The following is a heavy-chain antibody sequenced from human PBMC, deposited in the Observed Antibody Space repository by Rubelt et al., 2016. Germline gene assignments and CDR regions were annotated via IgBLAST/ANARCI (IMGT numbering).Heavy chain of an antibody. V-gene: IGHV3-23*04. CDR2: IGGSGDRA. CDR3: AKGGIDFDALSVYYKLRWVDP. CDR1: GFTFSSYA. D-gene: IGHD3-3*01. Sequence: EVQLVESGGGLAQPGGSLRLSCAVSGFTFSSYAMTWVRQAPGKGLEWVSGIGGSGDRAYYADSVKGRFTISRDNSRKTLYLQMNGLRAEDTAVYYCAKGGIDFDALSVYYKLRWVDPWGQGTLVTVSS. J-gene: IGHJ5*02.